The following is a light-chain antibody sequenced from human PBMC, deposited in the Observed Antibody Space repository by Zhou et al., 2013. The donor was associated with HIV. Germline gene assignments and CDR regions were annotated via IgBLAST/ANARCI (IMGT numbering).Light chain of an antibody. CDR1: QSLTSW. V-gene: IGKV1-5*03. CDR3: QQYNSYSGT. Sequence: DIQMTQSPSTLSASVGDRVTITCRASQSLTSWLAWYQQKPGKAPKLLIYKASTLESGVPSRFSGSGSETEFTLTISSLQPDDFATYYCQQYNSYSGTFGQGTKVEIK. CDR2: KAS. J-gene: IGKJ1*01.